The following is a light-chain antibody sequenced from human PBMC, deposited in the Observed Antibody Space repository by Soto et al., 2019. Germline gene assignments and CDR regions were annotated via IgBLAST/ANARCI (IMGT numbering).Light chain of an antibody. CDR1: SSDVGGYNY. CDR2: DVS. J-gene: IGLJ3*02. CDR3: SSYTSSSSWV. Sequence: QSVLTQPASVSGSPGQSITISCTETSSDVGGYNYVSWYQQHPGKAPKLMIYDVSNRPSGVSNRFSGSKSGNTASLTISGLQAEDEADYYCSSYTSSSSWVFGGGTKVTVL. V-gene: IGLV2-14*01.